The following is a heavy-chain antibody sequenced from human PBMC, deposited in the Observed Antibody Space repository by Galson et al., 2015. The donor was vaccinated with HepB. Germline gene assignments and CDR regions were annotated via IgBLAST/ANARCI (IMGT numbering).Heavy chain of an antibody. CDR3: AREVWELPNSVVYYYYGMDV. V-gene: IGHV3-7*03. CDR1: GFTFSSYW. Sequence: SLRLSCAASGFTFSSYWMSWVRQAPGEGLEWVANIKQDGSEKYYVDSVKGRFTISRDNAKNSLYLQMNSLRAEDTAVYYCAREVWELPNSVVYYYYGMDVWGQGTTVTVSS. J-gene: IGHJ6*02. CDR2: IKQDGSEK. D-gene: IGHD1-26*01.